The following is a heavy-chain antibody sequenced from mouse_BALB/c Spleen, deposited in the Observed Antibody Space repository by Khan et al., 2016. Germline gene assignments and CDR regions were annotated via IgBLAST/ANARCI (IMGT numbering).Heavy chain of an antibody. CDR2: ILPGSGSD. D-gene: IGHD2-3*01. Sequence: QVQLQQSGAELMKPGASVKISCKATGYTFSSYWIEWIKQRPGHGLEWIGEILPGSGSDTYNEKFKGKATFTADTSSNTVYMQLSSLTSEDSAVYYCARWLLGAMDYWGQGTSVTVSS. J-gene: IGHJ4*01. V-gene: IGHV1-9*01. CDR3: ARWLLGAMDY. CDR1: GYTFSSYW.